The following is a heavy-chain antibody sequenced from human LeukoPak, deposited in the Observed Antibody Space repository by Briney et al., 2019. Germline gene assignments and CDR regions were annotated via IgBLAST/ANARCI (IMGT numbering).Heavy chain of an antibody. CDR1: GFTFSSYA. Sequence: PGRSLRLSCAASGFTFSSYAMHWVRQAPGKGLEWVAVISYDGSNKYYADSVKGRFTISRDNSKNTLYLQMNSLRAEDTAVYYCASHPTGYSSSWPLDFDYWGQGTLVTVSS. V-gene: IGHV3-30-3*01. D-gene: IGHD6-13*01. CDR2: ISYDGSNK. CDR3: ASHPTGYSSSWPLDFDY. J-gene: IGHJ4*02.